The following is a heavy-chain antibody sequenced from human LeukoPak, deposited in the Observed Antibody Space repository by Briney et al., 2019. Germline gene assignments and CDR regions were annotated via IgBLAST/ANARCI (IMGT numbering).Heavy chain of an antibody. CDR3: ATIAAADKDY. D-gene: IGHD6-13*01. V-gene: IGHV3-74*01. CDR2: IDYDGRST. CDR1: GFTFSSFC. J-gene: IGHJ4*02. Sequence: GGSLRLSCVASGFTFSSFCMHWVRQAPGKGLVWVSRIDYDGRSTIYADSVKGRFTISRDNAKNTLYLQMNSLRAEDTAMYYCATIAAADKDYWGQGTLVTVSS.